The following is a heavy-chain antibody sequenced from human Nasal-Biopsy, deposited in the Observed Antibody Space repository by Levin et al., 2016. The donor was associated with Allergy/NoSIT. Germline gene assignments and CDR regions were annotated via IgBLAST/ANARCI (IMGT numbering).Heavy chain of an antibody. D-gene: IGHD6-19*01. J-gene: IGHJ4*02. CDR3: AKAFTTGWYTLDY. CDR2: INDSGDRT. Sequence: GESLKISCAASGFMFMNYVMNWVRQAPGKGLEWVSVINDSGDRTHYADSVKGRFTISRDNSKNTLYLQMNSLRGEDTAVYYCAKAFTTGWYTLDYWGQGTLVTVSS. V-gene: IGHV3-23*01. CDR1: GFMFMNYV.